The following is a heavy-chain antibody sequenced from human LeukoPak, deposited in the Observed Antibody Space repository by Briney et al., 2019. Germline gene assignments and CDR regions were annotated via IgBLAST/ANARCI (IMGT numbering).Heavy chain of an antibody. J-gene: IGHJ4*02. Sequence: PGGSLRLSCAASGFTFSTYGMNWVRQAPGGGLEWVSYISSSSSAIDYADSVKGRFTISRDNAKNSLYLQMNSLRAEDTAVYYCARDLGVVRGAITPDYWGQGTLVTVSP. CDR1: GFTFSTYG. D-gene: IGHD3-10*01. CDR3: ARDLGVVRGAITPDY. CDR2: ISSSSSAI. V-gene: IGHV3-48*01.